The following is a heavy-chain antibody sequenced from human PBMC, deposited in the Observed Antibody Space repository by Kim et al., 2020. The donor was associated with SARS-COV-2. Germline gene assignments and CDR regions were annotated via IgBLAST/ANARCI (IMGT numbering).Heavy chain of an antibody. V-gene: IGHV3-11*01. Sequence: TRSYESTVNGRFTIARTKAKNSLFLQMNSLRVEDTAVYYCARDDPVTAFDYWGQGALVTVSS. J-gene: IGHJ4*02. CDR2: TR. D-gene: IGHD2-21*02. CDR3: ARDDPVTAFDY.